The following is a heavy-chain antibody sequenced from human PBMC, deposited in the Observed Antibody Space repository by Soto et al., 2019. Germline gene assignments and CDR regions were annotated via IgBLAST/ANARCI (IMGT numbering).Heavy chain of an antibody. CDR3: SRSPEVGVRGAY. CDR2: ITVGSSHI. J-gene: IGHJ4*02. CDR1: GFPFIAYN. Sequence: LRLSCTGSGFPFIAYNINWVRQAPGKGLEWVSSITVGSSHIYQPNSMKGRFTISRDDAKNSVYLQIDSLRDEDTALYYCSRSPEVGVRGAYWGQGTLVTVSS. D-gene: IGHD3-16*01. V-gene: IGHV3-21*01.